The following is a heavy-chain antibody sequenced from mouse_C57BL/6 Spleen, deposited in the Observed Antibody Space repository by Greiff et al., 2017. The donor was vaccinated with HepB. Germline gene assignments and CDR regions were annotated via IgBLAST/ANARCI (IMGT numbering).Heavy chain of an antibody. D-gene: IGHD1-1*01. CDR1: GFTFSSYA. V-gene: IGHV5-4*01. CDR2: ISDGGSYT. Sequence: EVQGVESGGGLVKPGGSLKLSCAASGFTFSSYAMSWVRQTPEKRLEWVATISDGGSYTYYPDNVKGRFTISRDNAKNNLYLQMSHLKSEDTAMYYCARTDYYGSRGYAMDYWGQGTSVTVSS. J-gene: IGHJ4*01. CDR3: ARTDYYGSRGYAMDY.